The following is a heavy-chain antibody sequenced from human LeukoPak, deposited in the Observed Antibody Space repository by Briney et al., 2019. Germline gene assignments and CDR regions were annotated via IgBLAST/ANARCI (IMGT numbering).Heavy chain of an antibody. V-gene: IGHV4-39*01. CDR2: IYYSGST. Sequence: SETLSLTCTVSGGSISSSSYYWGWIRQPPGKGLEWIGSIYYSGSTYYNPSLKSRVTISVDTSKNQFSLKLSSVTAADTAVYYCARSGRRVMVSPIDYWGQGTLVTVSS. D-gene: IGHD3-10*01. CDR3: ARSGRRVMVSPIDY. CDR1: GGSISSSSYY. J-gene: IGHJ4*02.